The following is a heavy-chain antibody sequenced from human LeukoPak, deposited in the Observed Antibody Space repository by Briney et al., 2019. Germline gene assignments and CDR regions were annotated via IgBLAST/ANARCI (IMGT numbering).Heavy chain of an antibody. CDR2: ISGSGGST. V-gene: IGHV3-23*01. D-gene: IGHD2-2*02. J-gene: IGHJ4*02. CDR3: AKGPAAIGGIDY. Sequence: GGSLRLSCAASGFTFSSYTMRWVRQAPGKGLEWVSAISGSGGSTYYADSVKGRFTISRDNSKNTLYLQMNSLRAEDTAVYYCAKGPAAIGGIDYWGQGTLVTVSS. CDR1: GFTFSSYT.